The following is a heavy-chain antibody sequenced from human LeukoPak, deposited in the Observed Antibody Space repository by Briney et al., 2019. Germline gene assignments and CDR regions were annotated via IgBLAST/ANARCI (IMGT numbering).Heavy chain of an antibody. J-gene: IGHJ3*02. V-gene: IGHV4-39*01. CDR1: GGSISSSSYY. Sequence: SETLSLTCTVSGGSISSSSYYWGWIRQPPGKGLEWIGSIYYSGSTYYDPSLRSRVTISVGTSKNQFSLKLSSVTAADTAVYYCAHTHFDIWGQGTMVTVSS. CDR2: IYYSGST. CDR3: AHTHFDI.